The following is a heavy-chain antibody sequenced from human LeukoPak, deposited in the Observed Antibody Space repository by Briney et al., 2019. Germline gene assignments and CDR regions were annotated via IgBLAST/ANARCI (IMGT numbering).Heavy chain of an antibody. Sequence: SETLSLTCTVSGGSISSDYLSWIRQPAGKGLEWIGRLYNGGSTTYNPSLKSRITMSVDTSKNQFSLSLTSVTAADTAVYYCAREAAAGTAPDTFDIWGQGTMVTVSS. D-gene: IGHD6-13*01. J-gene: IGHJ3*02. CDR1: GGSISSDY. CDR3: AREAAAGTAPDTFDI. V-gene: IGHV4-4*07. CDR2: LYNGGST.